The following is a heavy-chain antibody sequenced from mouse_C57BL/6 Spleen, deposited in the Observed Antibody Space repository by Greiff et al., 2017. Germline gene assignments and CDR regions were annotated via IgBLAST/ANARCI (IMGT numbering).Heavy chain of an antibody. CDR2: INPSSGYT. J-gene: IGHJ1*03. V-gene: IGHV1-4*01. Sequence: VQLQQSGAELARPGASVKMSCKASGYTFTSYTMHWVKQRPGQGLEWIGYINPSSGYTKYNQKFKDKATLTADKSSSTAYLQLSSLTSEVSAVYYCARTYYGSSPWYFDVWGTGTTVTVSS. CDR3: ARTYYGSSPWYFDV. D-gene: IGHD1-1*01. CDR1: GYTFTSYT.